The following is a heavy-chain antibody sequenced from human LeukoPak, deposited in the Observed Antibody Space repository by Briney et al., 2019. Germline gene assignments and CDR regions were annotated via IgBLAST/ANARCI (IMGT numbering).Heavy chain of an antibody. V-gene: IGHV3-21*01. CDR1: GFTFSSYS. J-gene: IGHJ4*02. D-gene: IGHD3-9*01. Sequence: GWSLRLSCAASGFTFSSYSMNWVRQAPWKGLEWVSSISSSSSYIYYADSVKGRFTISRDNAKNSLYLQMNSLRAEDTAVYYCARESVLRYFDWLLEGDLDYWGQGTLVTVSS. CDR2: ISSSSSYI. CDR3: ARESVLRYFDWLLEGDLDY.